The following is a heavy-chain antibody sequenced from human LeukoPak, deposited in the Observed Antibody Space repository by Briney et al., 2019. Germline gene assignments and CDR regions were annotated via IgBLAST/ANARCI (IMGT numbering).Heavy chain of an antibody. CDR1: GGSISSGGYY. Sequence: SETLSLTCTVSGGSISSGGYYWSWIRQHPGKGLEWIGYIYYSGSTYYNPSLKSRVTISVDTSKNQFSLKLSSVTAADTAVYYCARVIAAAAFDIWGQGTMVTVSS. CDR2: IYYSGST. D-gene: IGHD6-13*01. J-gene: IGHJ3*02. V-gene: IGHV4-31*03. CDR3: ARVIAAAAFDI.